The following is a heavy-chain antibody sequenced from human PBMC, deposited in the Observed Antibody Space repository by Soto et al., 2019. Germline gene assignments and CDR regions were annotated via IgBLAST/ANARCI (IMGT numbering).Heavy chain of an antibody. CDR3: AREETAWPLAYGLDV. D-gene: IGHD2-21*02. CDR2: IGTRSDI. V-gene: IGHV3-21*01. J-gene: IGHJ6*02. Sequence: LRLSCAASGFTFSSYSMHWVRQAPGKGLEWVSSIGTRSDIYYADSVKGRFTISRDNAKNSLSLQMNSMTAEDTAVYYCAREETAWPLAYGLDVWGQGTTVTVSS. CDR1: GFTFSSYS.